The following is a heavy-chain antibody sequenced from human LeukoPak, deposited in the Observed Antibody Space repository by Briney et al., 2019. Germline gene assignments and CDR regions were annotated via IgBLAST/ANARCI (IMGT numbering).Heavy chain of an antibody. Sequence: SETLSLTCAVYGGSFSGYYWSWLRQPPGKGLEWIGEINHSGSTNYNPSLKSRVTISVDTSKNQFSLKLSSVTAADMAVYYCARDPALLVPAASYYYYYGMDVWGKGTTVTVSS. J-gene: IGHJ6*04. CDR3: ARDPALLVPAASYYYYYGMDV. D-gene: IGHD2-2*01. V-gene: IGHV4-34*01. CDR2: INHSGST. CDR1: GGSFSGYY.